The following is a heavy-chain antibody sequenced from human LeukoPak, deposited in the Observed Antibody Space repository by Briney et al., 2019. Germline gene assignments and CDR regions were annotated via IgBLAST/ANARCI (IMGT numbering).Heavy chain of an antibody. CDR2: IRYDGSTK. CDR3: AKDLRYIFGL. CDR1: GFTFSNFN. Sequence: GGSLRLSCAASGFTFSNFNVYWVRQAPGKGPEWVAFIRYDGSTKYYAASLKGRFTISRDNSKNTVDLQMNSLRPEDTAVYYCAKDLRYIFGLWVQGTLVTVSS. J-gene: IGHJ4*02. V-gene: IGHV3-30*02. D-gene: IGHD5-18*01.